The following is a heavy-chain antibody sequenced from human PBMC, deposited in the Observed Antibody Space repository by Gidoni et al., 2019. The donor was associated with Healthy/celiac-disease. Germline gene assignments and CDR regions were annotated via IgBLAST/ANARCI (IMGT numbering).Heavy chain of an antibody. CDR1: GGSISSSSYY. CDR3: ARGFTMIVVVITDDAFDI. D-gene: IGHD3-22*01. Sequence: LQLQESGPGLVKPSEALSLSCTVAGGSISSSSYYWGWIRQPPGKGLEWIGSIYYSGSTYYNPSLKSRVTISVDTSKNQFSLKLSSVTAADTAVYYCARGFTMIVVVITDDAFDIWGQGTMVTVSS. CDR2: IYYSGST. J-gene: IGHJ3*02. V-gene: IGHV4-39*01.